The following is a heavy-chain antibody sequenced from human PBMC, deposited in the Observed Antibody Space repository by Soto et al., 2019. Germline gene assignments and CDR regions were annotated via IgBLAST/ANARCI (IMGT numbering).Heavy chain of an antibody. D-gene: IGHD1-1*01. CDR3: ARDGRTWAPQYGMDV. J-gene: IGHJ6*02. CDR1: GFTFSSYG. CDR2: IWYDGSNK. Sequence: GGSLRLSCAASGFTFSSYGMHWVRQAPGKGLEWVAVIWYDGSNKYYADSVKGRFTISRDNSKNTLYLQMNSLRAEDTAVYYCARDGRTWAPQYGMDVWGQGPTVTVSS. V-gene: IGHV3-33*01.